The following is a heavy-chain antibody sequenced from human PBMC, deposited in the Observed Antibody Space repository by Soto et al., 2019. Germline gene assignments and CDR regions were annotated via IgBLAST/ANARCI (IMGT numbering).Heavy chain of an antibody. V-gene: IGHV3-7*01. CDR2: IKKDGSQK. Sequence: EVQLVESGGGLVQPGGSLRLSCETSGFTFSNYWMTWVRQAPEKGLEWVANIKKDGSQKNFVDSVKGRFTISRDNAKNSLYLQMDSLRVEDPAIYYCVKEIASAQWGQGTLVTVSS. D-gene: IGHD6-25*01. CDR1: GFTFSNYW. J-gene: IGHJ4*02. CDR3: VKEIASAQ.